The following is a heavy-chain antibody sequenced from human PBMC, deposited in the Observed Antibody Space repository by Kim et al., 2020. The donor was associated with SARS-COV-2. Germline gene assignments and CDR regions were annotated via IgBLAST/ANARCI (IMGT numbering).Heavy chain of an antibody. Sequence: SETLSLTCTLSGGAIDTYNQYCAWIRQPPGKGLEWVGSIYYSGSTYYNPSLDSRLTISIDTSKNQWSLSLSSVTAADTAVYYCARPSLSGSYYSLDYWG. CDR2: IYYSGST. J-gene: IGHJ4*01. V-gene: IGHV4-39*01. D-gene: IGHD1-26*01. CDR1: GGAIDTYNQY. CDR3: ARPSLSGSYYSLDY.